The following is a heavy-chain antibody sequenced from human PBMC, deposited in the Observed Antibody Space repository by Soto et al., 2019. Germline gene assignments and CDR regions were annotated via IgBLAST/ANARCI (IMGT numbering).Heavy chain of an antibody. CDR3: ARGVGTTVTN. CDR2: IYYSGST. D-gene: IGHD4-4*01. J-gene: IGHJ4*02. V-gene: IGHV4-59*01. Sequence: QVQLQESGPGLVKPSETLSLTCTVSGGSISSYYWSWIRQPPGKGLEWIGYIYYSGSTNCNPSLKWRVTLSVDTSKNQFSLKLSSVTAADTAVYYCARGVGTTVTNWGQGTLVTVSS. CDR1: GGSISSYY.